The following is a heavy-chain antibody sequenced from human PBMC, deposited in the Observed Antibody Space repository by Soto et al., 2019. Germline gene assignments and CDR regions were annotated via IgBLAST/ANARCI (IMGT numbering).Heavy chain of an antibody. Sequence: PGGSLRLSCAASGFTFSSYAMSWVRQAPGKGLEWVSAISGSGGSTYYADSVKGRFTISRDNSKNTLYLQMNSLRAEDTAVYYCAKRKGGYYVTTATYYFDYWGQGTLVTVSS. D-gene: IGHD3-3*01. V-gene: IGHV3-23*01. CDR1: GFTFSSYA. J-gene: IGHJ4*02. CDR2: ISGSGGST. CDR3: AKRKGGYYVTTATYYFDY.